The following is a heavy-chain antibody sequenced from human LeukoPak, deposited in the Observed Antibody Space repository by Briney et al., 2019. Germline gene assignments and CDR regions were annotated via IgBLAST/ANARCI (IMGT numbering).Heavy chain of an antibody. Sequence: GASVKVSCKASGGTFSSNAISWVRQAPGQWLEWMGWISAYNGNTNYAQKLQGRVTMTTDTSTSTAYMELRSLRSDDTAVYYCARDDYGDYVLDYWGQGTLVTVSS. J-gene: IGHJ4*02. V-gene: IGHV1-18*01. CDR1: GGTFSSNA. CDR2: ISAYNGNT. D-gene: IGHD4-17*01. CDR3: ARDDYGDYVLDY.